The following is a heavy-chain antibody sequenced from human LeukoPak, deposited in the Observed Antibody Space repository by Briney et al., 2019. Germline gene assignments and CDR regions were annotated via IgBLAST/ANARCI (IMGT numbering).Heavy chain of an antibody. D-gene: IGHD3-22*01. J-gene: IGHJ4*02. CDR3: ARLYYYDSSGYYQPLDY. CDR2: IDPSGVP. V-gene: IGHV1-46*01. CDR1: GYTFTSYY. Sequence: ASVKVSCKASGYTFTSYYMHWVRQAPGQGLEWMGIIDPSGVPTYAQKFQGRVTMTRDTSTSTIYMELSSLRSEDTAVYYCARLYYYDSSGYYQPLDYWGQGTLVTVSS.